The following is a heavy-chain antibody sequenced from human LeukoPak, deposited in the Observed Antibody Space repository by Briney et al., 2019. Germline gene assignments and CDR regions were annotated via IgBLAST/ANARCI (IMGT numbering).Heavy chain of an antibody. CDR1: GGSFSSYY. J-gene: IGHJ6*03. V-gene: IGHV4-34*01. CDR2: INHSGST. CDR3: ANIRWIIDYYLVV. D-gene: IGHD2-2*03. Sequence: SETLSLTCAVYGGSFSSYYCSWIRQPPGKGLEWIGAINHSGSTNYNPSLKTRVTISVDTSKNQFSLNVSSVTAADTAVYYCANIRWIIDYYLVVWGKGTKVIVSS.